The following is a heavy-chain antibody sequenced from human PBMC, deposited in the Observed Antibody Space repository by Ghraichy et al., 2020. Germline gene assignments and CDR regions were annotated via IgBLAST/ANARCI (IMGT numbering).Heavy chain of an antibody. CDR3: AIEAVAGNYFDY. Sequence: GGSLRLSCAASGFTFSDYYMSCIRQAPGKGLEWVSYISSSGYTVYYADSVKGRFTISRDNAKNSLYLQMNSLRAEDTAVYYCAIEAVAGNYFDYWGQGTLVTV. CDR2: ISSSGYTV. J-gene: IGHJ4*02. V-gene: IGHV3-11*01. D-gene: IGHD6-19*01. CDR1: GFTFSDYY.